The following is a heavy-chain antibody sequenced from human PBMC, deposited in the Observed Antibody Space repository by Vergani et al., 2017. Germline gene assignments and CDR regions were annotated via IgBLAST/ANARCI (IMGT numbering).Heavy chain of an antibody. Sequence: EVELVQSGPELRKPGPSLKISCKGSEYSFGNNWIGWVRQRPGEGLGWMGIIYPADSDTRYSPSFQGQVTISADKAISTAFLQWDSLKASDTALYYCARHTTYTDSWGQGTLVTVSS. D-gene: IGHD1-1*01. CDR1: EYSFGNNW. CDR3: ARHTTYTDS. V-gene: IGHV5-51*01. CDR2: IYPADSDT. J-gene: IGHJ4*02.